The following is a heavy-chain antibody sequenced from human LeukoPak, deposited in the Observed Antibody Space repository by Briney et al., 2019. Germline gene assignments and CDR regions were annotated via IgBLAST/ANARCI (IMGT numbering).Heavy chain of an antibody. CDR2: IYYSGST. Sequence: PSETLSLTCTVSGGSISSYYWSWIRQPPGKGLEWIGYIYYSGSTNDNPSLKSRVTISVDTSKNQFSLKLSSVTAADTAVYYCARLVPAAISYYYYGMDVWGQGTTVTVSS. V-gene: IGHV4-59*01. CDR1: GGSISSYY. CDR3: ARLVPAAISYYYYGMDV. D-gene: IGHD2-2*02. J-gene: IGHJ6*02.